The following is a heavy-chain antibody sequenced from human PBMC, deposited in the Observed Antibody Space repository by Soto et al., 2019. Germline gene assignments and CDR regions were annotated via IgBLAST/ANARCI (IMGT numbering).Heavy chain of an antibody. V-gene: IGHV4-39*01. CDR3: AKHFVEVAIKVWGH. Sequence: PWETLSLTCTVSGASMVRSNCYWDWIRQTPGKGLEWIGTTYYNGNAYYNPSLKSRVTMSVDTSKNQFSLKLISVTAADTAFYYGAKHFVEVAIKVWGHWGQGTLVTGSS. CDR2: TYYNGNA. J-gene: IGHJ4*02. CDR1: GASMVRSNCY. D-gene: IGHD2-21*01.